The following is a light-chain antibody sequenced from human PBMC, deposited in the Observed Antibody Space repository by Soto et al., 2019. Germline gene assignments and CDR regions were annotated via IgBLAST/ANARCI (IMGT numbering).Light chain of an antibody. CDR1: NIGSKN. CDR2: RDR. Sequence: SYELTQPLSVSVAPGQTARITCGGNNIGSKNAHWYQQKPGQVPVLVIYRDRNRPSGIPERFSGSNSGTTATLTVSRAQAGDEADSFCQVCDGNTVVFGGGTELTVL. CDR3: QVCDGNTVV. J-gene: IGLJ2*01. V-gene: IGLV3-9*01.